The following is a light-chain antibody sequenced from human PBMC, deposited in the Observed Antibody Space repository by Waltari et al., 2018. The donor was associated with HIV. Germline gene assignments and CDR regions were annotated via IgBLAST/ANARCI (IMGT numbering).Light chain of an antibody. CDR2: EVN. CDR3: CSYAGSSTFKV. Sequence: QSALTQPASVSGSPGQSITISCTGTSSDVGSYHLVSWYQQHPGKAPKLLIYEVNKRPSGVSNRLSGSKSGNTASLTISGLQAEDEADYYCCSYAGSSTFKVFGGGTKLTVL. J-gene: IGLJ2*01. V-gene: IGLV2-23*02. CDR1: SSDVGSYHL.